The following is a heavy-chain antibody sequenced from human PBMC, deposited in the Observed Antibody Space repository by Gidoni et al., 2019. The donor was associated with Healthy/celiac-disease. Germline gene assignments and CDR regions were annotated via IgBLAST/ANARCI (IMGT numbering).Heavy chain of an antibody. V-gene: IGHV3-15*01. J-gene: IGHJ6*02. CDR2: IKSKTDGGTT. CDR1: GFTFSNAW. Sequence: EVQLVESGGGLVKPGGSLRLSCAASGFTFSNAWMSWVRKAPGKGLEWVGRIKSKTDGGTTDYAAPVKGRFTISRDDSKNTLYLQMNSLKTEDTAVYYCTTGAVDYGMDVWGQGTTVTVSS. CDR3: TTGAVDYGMDV.